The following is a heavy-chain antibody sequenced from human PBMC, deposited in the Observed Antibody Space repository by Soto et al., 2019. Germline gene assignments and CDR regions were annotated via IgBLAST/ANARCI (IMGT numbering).Heavy chain of an antibody. CDR1: GYSFTSYW. J-gene: IGHJ6*03. CDR3: ARRYDFWSGSEDYYYYMDV. Sequence: GESLKISCKGPGYSFTSYWIGWVRQMPGKGLEWMGIIYPGDSDTRYSPSFQGQVTISADKSISTAYLQWSSLKASDTAMYYCARRYDFWSGSEDYYYYMDVWGKGTTVTVSS. D-gene: IGHD3-3*01. CDR2: IYPGDSDT. V-gene: IGHV5-51*01.